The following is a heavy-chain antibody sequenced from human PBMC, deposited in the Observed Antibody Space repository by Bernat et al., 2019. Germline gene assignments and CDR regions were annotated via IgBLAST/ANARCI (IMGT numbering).Heavy chain of an antibody. Sequence: EVQLVESGGGLVKPGGSLTLSCAASGFTFTCCSMNWVRQAPGKGLEWVSSISSSGTYIYYTDSGKGRFTISGDNARNSLYLQMNSLRADDTAVYYCARGSGNYGHYYFDSWGQGTLVTVSS. CDR3: ARGSGNYGHYYFDS. CDR1: GFTFTCCS. J-gene: IGHJ4*02. V-gene: IGHV3-21*01. CDR2: ISSSGTYI. D-gene: IGHD3-10*01.